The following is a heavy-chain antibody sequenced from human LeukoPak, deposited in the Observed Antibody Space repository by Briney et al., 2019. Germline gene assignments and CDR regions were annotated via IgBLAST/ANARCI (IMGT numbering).Heavy chain of an antibody. V-gene: IGHV3-49*04. D-gene: IGHD2-2*01. CDR1: GFIFGDYT. CDR2: IRSKAYGETT. CDR3: ARGDDRVVGIGFDY. Sequence: PGGSLRLSCTASGFIFGDYTMKWVRQAPGKGLEWVGFIRSKAYGETTEYAASVKGRFNISRDDSKSIAYLQMNSLKTEDTAVYYCARGDDRVVGIGFDYWGQGTLVTVSS. J-gene: IGHJ4*02.